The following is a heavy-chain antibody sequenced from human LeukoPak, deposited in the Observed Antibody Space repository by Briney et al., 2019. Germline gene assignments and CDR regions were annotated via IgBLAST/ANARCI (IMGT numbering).Heavy chain of an antibody. J-gene: IGHJ4*02. V-gene: IGHV3-23*01. CDR1: GFTFSSDA. Sequence: GGSLRLSCAASGFTFSSDAMSWVRQAPGKGLEWVSAISGSGGSTYYADSVKGGFTISRDNSKNTLYLQMNSLRADDTAVYYCAKDPIPSMVVATITFDYWGQGTLVTVSS. D-gene: IGHD5-12*01. CDR2: ISGSGGST. CDR3: AKDPIPSMVVATITFDY.